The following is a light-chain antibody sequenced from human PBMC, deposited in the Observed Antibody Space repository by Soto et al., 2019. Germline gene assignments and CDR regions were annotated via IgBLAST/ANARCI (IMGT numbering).Light chain of an antibody. Sequence: QSVLTQPPSVSAAPGRKVTISCSGSSSNIGNNFVTWYQQLPGTAPKLLIYDNNKRPSGIPDRFSGSQSGTSATLGITGLQTGDEAVYYCGSWDSSLTYVFGTGTQLTVL. CDR1: SSNIGNNF. CDR3: GSWDSSLTYV. J-gene: IGLJ1*01. CDR2: DNN. V-gene: IGLV1-51*01.